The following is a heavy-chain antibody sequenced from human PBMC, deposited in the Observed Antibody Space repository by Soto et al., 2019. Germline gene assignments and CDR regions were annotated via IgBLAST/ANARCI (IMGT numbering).Heavy chain of an antibody. CDR1: GYTFTSYA. Sequence: ASVKVSCKASGYTFTSYAMHWVRQAPGQRLEWMGWINAGNGNTKYSQKFQGRVTITRDTSASTAYMELSSLRSEDTAVYYCARAWSSITTFGVVTGFDYWGQGTLVTVSS. J-gene: IGHJ4*02. CDR2: INAGNGNT. CDR3: ARAWSSITTFGVVTGFDY. D-gene: IGHD3-3*01. V-gene: IGHV1-3*01.